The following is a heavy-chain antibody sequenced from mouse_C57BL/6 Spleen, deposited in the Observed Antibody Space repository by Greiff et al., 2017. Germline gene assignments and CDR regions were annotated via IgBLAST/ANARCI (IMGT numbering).Heavy chain of an antibody. CDR3: ARAVRYYFDY. J-gene: IGHJ2*01. CDR2: IYPGDGDT. V-gene: IGHV1-80*01. Sequence: QVHVKQSGAELVKPGDSVKISCKASGYAFSSYWMNWVKQRPGKGLEWIGQIYPGDGDTNYNGKLKGKATLTADKSSSTAYMQLSSLTSEDSAVYFFARAVRYYFDYWSQGTTLTVSS. CDR1: GYAFSSYW.